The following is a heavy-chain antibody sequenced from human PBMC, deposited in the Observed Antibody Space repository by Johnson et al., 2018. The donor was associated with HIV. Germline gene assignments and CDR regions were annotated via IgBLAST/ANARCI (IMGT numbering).Heavy chain of an antibody. D-gene: IGHD1-26*01. V-gene: IGHV3-23*04. CDR3: AKDRTGAYSGSYYVIGDAFDI. CDR1: GFTFSSYG. CDR2: ISVSGGST. Sequence: VQLVESGGGVVQPGRSLRLSCAASGFTFSSYGMHWVRQGPGKGLEWVSAISVSGGSTYYADSVKGRFTISSANSKNTLYLQMNSLRAEDTAVYYCAKDRTGAYSGSYYVIGDAFDIWGQGTMVTVSS. J-gene: IGHJ3*02.